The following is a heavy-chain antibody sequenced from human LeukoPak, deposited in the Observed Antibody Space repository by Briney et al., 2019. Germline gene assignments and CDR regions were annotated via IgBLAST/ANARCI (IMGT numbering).Heavy chain of an antibody. CDR1: GGSISSGSYY. CDR2: IYTSGST. Sequence: PSETLSLTCTVSGGSISSGSYYWSWIRQPAGKGLEWIGRIYTSGSTNYNPSLKSRVTISVDTSKNQFSLKLSSVTAADTAVYYCARECQLLLGRFDPWGRGTLVTVSS. D-gene: IGHD2-2*01. J-gene: IGHJ5*02. CDR3: ARECQLLLGRFDP. V-gene: IGHV4-61*02.